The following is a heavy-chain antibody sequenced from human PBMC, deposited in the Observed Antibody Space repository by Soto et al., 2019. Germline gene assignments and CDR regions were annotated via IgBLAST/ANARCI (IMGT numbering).Heavy chain of an antibody. CDR3: ARDTAMVTFDH. CDR2: IWYDGSNK. J-gene: IGHJ4*02. Sequence: GGSLRLSCAASGFTFSSYGMHWVRQAPGKGLEWVAVIWYDGSNKYYADSVKGRFTISRDNSKNTLYLQMNSLRAEDTAVYYCARDTAMVTFDHWGQGTLVTVSS. V-gene: IGHV3-33*01. CDR1: GFTFSSYG. D-gene: IGHD5-18*01.